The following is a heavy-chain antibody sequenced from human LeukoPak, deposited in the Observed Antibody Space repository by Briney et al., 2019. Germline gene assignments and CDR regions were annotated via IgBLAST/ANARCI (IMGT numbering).Heavy chain of an antibody. CDR1: GGSISSTSYY. CDR3: ARDRYFDWLSLDY. Sequence: SETLSLICTVSGGSISSTSYYWSWIRQSPGKGLEWLGTIYYSGSTFYNPSLKSRVTISVDTSKNQFSLRLSSVTAADTAVYYCARDRYFDWLSLDYWGQGTLVTVSS. J-gene: IGHJ4*02. V-gene: IGHV4-39*01. CDR2: IYYSGST. D-gene: IGHD3-9*01.